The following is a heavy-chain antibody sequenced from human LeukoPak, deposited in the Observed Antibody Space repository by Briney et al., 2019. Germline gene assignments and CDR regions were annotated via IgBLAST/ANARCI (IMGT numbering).Heavy chain of an antibody. Sequence: SETLSLTCTVAGGSISSHYWSWVRQPAGKGLEWIGRIYTSGSSNYNPSLKSRVAMSVDACKNQFSLKLSSVTAADTAVYYCAVTYYDFWSGSGLSPHWGQGTLVTVSS. CDR1: GGSISSHY. D-gene: IGHD3-3*01. CDR3: AVTYYDFWSGSGLSPH. J-gene: IGHJ4*02. CDR2: IYTSGSS. V-gene: IGHV4-4*07.